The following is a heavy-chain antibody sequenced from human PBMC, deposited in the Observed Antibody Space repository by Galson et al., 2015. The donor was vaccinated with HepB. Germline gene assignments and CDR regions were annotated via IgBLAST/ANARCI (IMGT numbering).Heavy chain of an antibody. CDR3: ARAVVPAAPSDS. Sequence: SVKVSCKASPYTFTNYYIHWVRQAPGQGLQWVGWINPRSGRTNYAPSLQDRVAMTRDTSIKTVYMELSSLKFDDSAIYFCARAVVPAAPSDSWGQGTLVTVSS. CDR2: INPRSGRT. J-gene: IGHJ5*01. D-gene: IGHD2-2*01. V-gene: IGHV1-2*02. CDR1: PYTFTNYY.